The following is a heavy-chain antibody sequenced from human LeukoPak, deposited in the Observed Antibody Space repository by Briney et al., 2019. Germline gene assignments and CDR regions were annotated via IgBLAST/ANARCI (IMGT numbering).Heavy chain of an antibody. CDR2: IHYSGST. Sequence: SETLSLTCTVSGGSISSSSYYWGWIRQPPGKGLEWIGSIHYSGSTNYNPSLKSRVTISVATSKNQFSLKLSSVTAADTAVYFCARDRGGSKLSGLYGRDYYYMDVWGKGTTVTVSS. V-gene: IGHV4-39*07. CDR3: ARDRGGSKLSGLYGRDYYYMDV. CDR1: GGSISSSSYY. J-gene: IGHJ6*03. D-gene: IGHD3-16*01.